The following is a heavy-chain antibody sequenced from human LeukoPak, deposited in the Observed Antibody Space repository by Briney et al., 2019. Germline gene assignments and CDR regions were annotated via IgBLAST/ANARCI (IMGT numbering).Heavy chain of an antibody. D-gene: IGHD3-9*01. Sequence: SETLSLTCTVSGGSISSGSYYWGWIRQPPGKGLEWIGSIYYSGSTYYNPSLKSRVTISVDTSKNQFSLKLSSVTAADTAVYYCARIRYFDWSPTLDYWGQGTLVTVSS. CDR1: GGSISSGSYY. CDR3: ARIRYFDWSPTLDY. CDR2: IYYSGST. V-gene: IGHV4-39*01. J-gene: IGHJ4*02.